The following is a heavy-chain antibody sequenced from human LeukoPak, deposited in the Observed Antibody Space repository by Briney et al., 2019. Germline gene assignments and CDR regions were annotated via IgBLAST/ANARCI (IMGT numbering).Heavy chain of an antibody. D-gene: IGHD3-22*01. CDR2: IGTAGDT. V-gene: IGHV3-13*01. CDR3: ARALRYDSSGPTDAFDI. CDR1: GFTFSSYD. J-gene: IGHJ3*02. Sequence: GGSLRLSCAASGFTFSSYDMHWVRHATGKGLEWVSAIGTAGDTYYPGSVKGRFTISRENAKNSLYLQMNSLRAGGTAVYYCARALRYDSSGPTDAFDIWGQGTMVTVSS.